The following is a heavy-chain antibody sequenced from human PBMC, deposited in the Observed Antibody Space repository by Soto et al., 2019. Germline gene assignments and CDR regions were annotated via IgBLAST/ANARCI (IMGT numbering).Heavy chain of an antibody. J-gene: IGHJ4*02. Sequence: QVQLQQWGAGLLKPSDTLSLTCAVYGGSFSGYYWSWIRQPPGKGLEWIGEINHSGSTNYNPSLKSRVTISVDTSKNQFSLKLGSVTAADTAVYYCARKYRYSSSWSTFDYWGQGTLVTVSS. CDR2: INHSGST. CDR3: ARKYRYSSSWSTFDY. CDR1: GGSFSGYY. D-gene: IGHD6-13*01. V-gene: IGHV4-34*01.